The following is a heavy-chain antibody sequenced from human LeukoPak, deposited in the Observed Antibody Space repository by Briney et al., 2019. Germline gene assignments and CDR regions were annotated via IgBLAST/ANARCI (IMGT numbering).Heavy chain of an antibody. V-gene: IGHV4-39*01. J-gene: IGHJ4*02. CDR1: GGSISSSSYY. CDR3: ARLRVGDGRVDY. Sequence: PSETLSLTCTVSGGSISSSSYYWGWIRQPPGKGLEWIGSIYYSGSTYYNPSLKSRVTISVDTSKNQFSLKLSSVTAADTAVYYCARLRVGDGRVDYWGQETLVTVSS. CDR2: IYYSGST. D-gene: IGHD3-10*01.